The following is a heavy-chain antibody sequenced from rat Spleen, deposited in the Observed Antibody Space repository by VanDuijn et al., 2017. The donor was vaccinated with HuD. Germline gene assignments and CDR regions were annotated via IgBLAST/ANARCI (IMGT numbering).Heavy chain of an antibody. CDR1: GFSLLDYS. D-gene: IGHD5-1*01. CDR2: ITNIAGRT. Sequence: VQLKESGPGLVQPSQTLSLTCTVSGFSLLDYSVHWVRQPPGKGLEWVASITNIAGRTHYPDSVKGRFTISRDIAKSTLFLQMNSLQTEDTATYYCARDKGLGALDFWGQGVMVTVSS. V-gene: IGHV5-31*01. CDR3: ARDKGLGALDF. J-gene: IGHJ2*01.